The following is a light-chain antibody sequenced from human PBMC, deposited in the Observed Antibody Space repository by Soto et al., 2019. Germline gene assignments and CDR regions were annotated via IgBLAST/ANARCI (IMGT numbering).Light chain of an antibody. V-gene: IGLV2-23*02. J-gene: IGLJ2*01. CDR3: CSYAGSSPV. CDR1: SSDVGSYNL. CDR2: EVS. Sequence: QSALTQPASVSGSPGQSITISCTGTSSDVGSYNLVSWYQQHPGKAPKLMIYEVSKRPSGVSNRFSGSKSGNTASLTISGLQAEDEADYYCCSYAGSSPVFGGGTKLTVL.